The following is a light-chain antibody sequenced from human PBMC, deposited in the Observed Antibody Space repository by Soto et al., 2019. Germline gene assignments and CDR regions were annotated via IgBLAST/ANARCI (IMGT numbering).Light chain of an antibody. J-gene: IGLJ3*02. Sequence: QSVLTQPASVSGSPGQSITISCTGTSSDVGGYNYVSWYQQHPSKAPKLMIYEVSNRPSGVSNRFSGSKSGNTASLTISGLQAEDEADYYCSSYTSSSTVVVFGGGTKLTVL. CDR3: SSYTSSSTVVV. V-gene: IGLV2-14*01. CDR2: EVS. CDR1: SSDVGGYNY.